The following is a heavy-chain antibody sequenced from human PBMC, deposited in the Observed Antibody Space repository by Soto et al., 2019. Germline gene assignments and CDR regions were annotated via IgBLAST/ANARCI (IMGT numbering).Heavy chain of an antibody. CDR3: ARHMGDIVVVPAAATFDY. Sequence: TSETLSLTCTVSGGSISSSSYYWGWIRQPPGKGLEWIGSIYYSGSTYYNPSLKSRVTISVDTSKNQFSLKLSSVTAADTAVYYCARHMGDIVVVPAAATFDYWGQGTLVTVSS. CDR1: GGSISSSSYY. CDR2: IYYSGST. D-gene: IGHD2-2*01. V-gene: IGHV4-39*01. J-gene: IGHJ4*02.